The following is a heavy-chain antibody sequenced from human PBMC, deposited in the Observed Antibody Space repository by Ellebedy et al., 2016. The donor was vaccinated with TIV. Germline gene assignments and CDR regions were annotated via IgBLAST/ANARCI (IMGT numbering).Heavy chain of an antibody. V-gene: IGHV3-20*04. CDR2: INWNGGST. Sequence: GGSLRLSCAASGFTFDDYGMSWVRQAPGKGLEWVSGINWNGGSTGYADSVRGRFTISRDNAKNTLHLQMNSLRAEDTAVYYCARSYSSGYYYDWYFDLWGRGTLITVSS. D-gene: IGHD3-22*01. J-gene: IGHJ2*01. CDR3: ARSYSSGYYYDWYFDL. CDR1: GFTFDDYG.